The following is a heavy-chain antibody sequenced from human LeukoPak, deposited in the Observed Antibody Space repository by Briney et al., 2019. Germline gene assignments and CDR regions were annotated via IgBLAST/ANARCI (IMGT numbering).Heavy chain of an antibody. V-gene: IGHV4-39*07. Sequence: PSETLSLTCTVSGGSISTSAYYWGWIRQPPGKDLEWIGCVYYSGGTYYTPSLKSRVTISVDTSKNQFSLKLSSVTAADTAVYYCARTYLLSAYNSGWYWFDPWGQGTLVTVSS. CDR1: GGSISTSAYY. CDR2: VYYSGGT. D-gene: IGHD6-19*01. J-gene: IGHJ5*02. CDR3: ARTYLLSAYNSGWYWFDP.